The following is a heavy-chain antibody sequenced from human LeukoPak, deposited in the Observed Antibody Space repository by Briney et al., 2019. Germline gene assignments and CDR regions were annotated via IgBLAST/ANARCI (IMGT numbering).Heavy chain of an antibody. Sequence: ASVKVSCKASGYTFTGYYMHWVRQAPGQGLEWMGWINPNSGGTHYAQNFQGRVTMTRDTSISTAYMDLSSLRSDDTAVYYCATGGNFIFSPPAIPDNYGGRGPLVPVS. V-gene: IGHV1-2*02. CDR3: ATGGNFIFSPPAIPDNY. CDR2: INPNSGGT. J-gene: IGHJ4*02. D-gene: IGHD2-2*01. CDR1: GYTFTGYY.